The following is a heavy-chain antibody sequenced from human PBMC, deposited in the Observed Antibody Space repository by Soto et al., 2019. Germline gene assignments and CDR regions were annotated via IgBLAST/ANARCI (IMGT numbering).Heavy chain of an antibody. J-gene: IGHJ6*02. CDR2: IIPIFGTA. CDR3: ARALVGATSYYYYGMDV. CDR1: GGTFSSYA. D-gene: IGHD1-26*01. V-gene: IGHV1-69*01. Sequence: QVQLVQSGAEVKKPGSSVKVSCKASGGTFSSYAISWVRQAPGQGLEWMGGIIPIFGTANYAQKFQGRVTITADESTSTAYMGLSSLRSEDTAVYYGARALVGATSYYYYGMDVGGQGTTVTVSS.